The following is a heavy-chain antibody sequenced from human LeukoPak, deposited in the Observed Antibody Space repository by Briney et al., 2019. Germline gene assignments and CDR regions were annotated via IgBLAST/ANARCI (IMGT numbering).Heavy chain of an antibody. CDR1: GFTFSGYW. CDR3: ARGGRIALDY. CDR2: VNRDGSST. Sequence: GGALRLSCAASGFTFSGYWMHWVRQAPGKGLVWVSRVNRDGSSTNYADSVKGRFTISRDNAKNTLYLQMNTLRAEDTAVYYCARGGRIALDYWGQGTLVTVSS. V-gene: IGHV3-74*01. J-gene: IGHJ4*02. D-gene: IGHD6-13*01.